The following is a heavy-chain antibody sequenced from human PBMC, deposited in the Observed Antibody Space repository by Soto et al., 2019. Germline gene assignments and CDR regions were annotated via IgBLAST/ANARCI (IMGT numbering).Heavy chain of an antibody. V-gene: IGHV4-4*02. CDR3: SRAGRGYCSGVSCCSGRHGMGV. Sequence: QVQLQESGPGLVKPSGTLSLTCAVSGGSISSSNWWSWVRQPPGKGLEWIGEIYHSGSTNYNPSPNSRVTISVSTSQEQFSLTVGSVTAAATAVYYCSRAGRGYCSGVSCCSGRHGMGVWGQGATVTVSS. CDR2: IYHSGST. J-gene: IGHJ6*02. D-gene: IGHD2-15*01. CDR1: GGSISSSNW.